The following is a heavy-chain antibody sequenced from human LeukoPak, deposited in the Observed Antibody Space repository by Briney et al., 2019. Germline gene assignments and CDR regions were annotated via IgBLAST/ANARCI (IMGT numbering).Heavy chain of an antibody. D-gene: IGHD6-13*01. CDR3: ARLGYSSSWAIDY. V-gene: IGHV4-4*09. CDR2: IYTSGST. J-gene: IGHJ4*02. Sequence: PSETLSLTCTVSGGSISSYYWSWIRQPPGKGLEWIGYIYTSGSTNYNPSLKRRGTLSVDTSKNQLSLKVCSVTAADTAVYYCARLGYSSSWAIDYWGQGTLVTVSS. CDR1: GGSISSYY.